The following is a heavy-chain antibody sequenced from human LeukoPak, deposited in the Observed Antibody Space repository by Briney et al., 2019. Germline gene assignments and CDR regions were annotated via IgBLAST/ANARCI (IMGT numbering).Heavy chain of an antibody. V-gene: IGHV3-20*04. D-gene: IGHD2-2*02. J-gene: IGHJ4*02. CDR1: GFTFDDYG. CDR2: INWNGGTI. CDR3: ARYGFYCSSTSCYIFDN. Sequence: GGSLRLSCAASGFTFDDYGMSWVRQAPGKGLEWVSGINWNGGTIGYADSVKGRFTISRDNAKNSLYLQMNSLRAEDTALYYCARYGFYCSSTSCYIFDNWGQGTLVTVSS.